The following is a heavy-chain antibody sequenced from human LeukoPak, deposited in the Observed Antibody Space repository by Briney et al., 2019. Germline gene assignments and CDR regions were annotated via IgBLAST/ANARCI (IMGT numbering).Heavy chain of an antibody. CDR1: GFTFDDYA. J-gene: IGHJ4*02. CDR2: ISWDGGST. Sequence: GGSLRLSCAASGFTFDDYAMHWVRQAPGKGLEWVSLISWDGGSTYCADSVKGRFTISRDNSKNSLYLQMNSLRAEDTASYYCAKDHRIAAAGPYYFDYWGQGTLVTVSS. CDR3: AKDHRIAAAGPYYFDY. D-gene: IGHD6-13*01. V-gene: IGHV3-43D*03.